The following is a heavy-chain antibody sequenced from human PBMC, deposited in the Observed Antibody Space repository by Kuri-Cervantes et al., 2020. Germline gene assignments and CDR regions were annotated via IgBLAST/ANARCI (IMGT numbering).Heavy chain of an antibody. CDR3: TSEDYDFWSGYGHWFDP. CDR1: GFTVSSNY. CDR2: ISWNSGSI. V-gene: IGHV3-20*04. J-gene: IGHJ5*02. D-gene: IGHD3-3*01. Sequence: GGSLRLSCAASGFTVSSNYMSWVRQAPGKGLEWVSVISWNSGSIGYADSVKGRFTISRDNAKNSLYLQMNSLKTEDTAVYYCTSEDYDFWSGYGHWFDPWGQGTLVTVSS.